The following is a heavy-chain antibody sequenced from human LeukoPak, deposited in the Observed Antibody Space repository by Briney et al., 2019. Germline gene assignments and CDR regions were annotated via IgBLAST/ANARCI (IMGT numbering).Heavy chain of an antibody. CDR3: ARDWRPGPRPMGGDAFDI. V-gene: IGHV3-23*01. CDR2: ISGSGGST. D-gene: IGHD3-16*01. Sequence: GGSLRLSCAASGFTFSSYAMSWVRQAPGKGLEWVSAISGSGGSTYYADSVKGRFTISRDNAKNSLYLQMNSLRAEDTAVYYYARDWRPGPRPMGGDAFDIWGQGTMVTVSS. CDR1: GFTFSSYA. J-gene: IGHJ3*02.